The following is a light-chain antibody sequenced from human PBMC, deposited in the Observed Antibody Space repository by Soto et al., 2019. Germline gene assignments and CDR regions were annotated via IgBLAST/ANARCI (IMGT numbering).Light chain of an antibody. CDR1: QSVNSN. Sequence: EIVMTQSPATLSVSPGERATLSCRASQSVNSNLAWYQQKPVQAPRLVIYGASTRATGIPARFSGSGSGTEFNLTIRRLLSEDFAVYYCQQYKNFWTFGQGTKVEIK. CDR3: QQYKNFWT. CDR2: GAS. V-gene: IGKV3-15*01. J-gene: IGKJ1*01.